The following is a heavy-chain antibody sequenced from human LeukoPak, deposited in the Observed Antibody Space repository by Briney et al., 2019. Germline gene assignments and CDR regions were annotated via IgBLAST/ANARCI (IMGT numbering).Heavy chain of an antibody. CDR1: GFTFSSYS. Sequence: GGSLRLSCATSGFTFSSYSMNWVRQAPGKGLEWLSYITNTGGTVYYADSVKGRFTISRDNAKNSLYLKMRSLRAEDTAVYYCATPLSFGGYWGQGTLVTVSS. J-gene: IGHJ1*01. D-gene: IGHD3-10*01. V-gene: IGHV3-48*01. CDR3: ATPLSFGGY. CDR2: ITNTGGTV.